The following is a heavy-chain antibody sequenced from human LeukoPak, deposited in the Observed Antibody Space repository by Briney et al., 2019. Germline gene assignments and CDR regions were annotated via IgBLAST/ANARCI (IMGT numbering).Heavy chain of an antibody. D-gene: IGHD2-2*01. Sequence: SETLSLTCTVSGGSISSGSYYWSWIRQPAGKGLEWIGRIYTSGSTNYNPSLKSRVTISVDTSKNQFSLKLSSVTAADTAVYYCARGYCSSTSCPGGLGNWGQGTLVTVSS. CDR3: ARGYCSSTSCPGGLGN. J-gene: IGHJ4*02. CDR2: IYTSGST. CDR1: GGSISSGSYY. V-gene: IGHV4-61*02.